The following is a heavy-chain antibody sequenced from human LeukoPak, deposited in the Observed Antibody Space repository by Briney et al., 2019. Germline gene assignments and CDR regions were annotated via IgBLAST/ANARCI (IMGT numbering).Heavy chain of an antibody. D-gene: IGHD2-2*01. Sequence: ASVKVSCKAAGYTFTSYGISWVRQAPGQGLEWMGWISAYTGNTNYAQKFQGRVTMTRDTSTSTVYMELSSLRSEDTAVYYCARDERGYCSSTSCLEAHYYFDYWGQGTLVTVSS. J-gene: IGHJ4*02. CDR2: ISAYTGNT. V-gene: IGHV1-18*04. CDR1: GYTFTSYG. CDR3: ARDERGYCSSTSCLEAHYYFDY.